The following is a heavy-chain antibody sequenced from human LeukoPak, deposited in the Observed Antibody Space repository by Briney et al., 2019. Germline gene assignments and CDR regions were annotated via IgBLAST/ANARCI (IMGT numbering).Heavy chain of an antibody. J-gene: IGHJ4*02. Sequence: PGGSLRLSCAASGFTFSSYSMNWVRQAPGKGLEWVSSISSSSSYIYYADSVKGRFTISRDNAKNSLYLQMNSLRADDTAVYYCARDGYNSGYLKAHDYWGQGTLLTVSS. D-gene: IGHD5-18*01. CDR2: ISSSSSYI. V-gene: IGHV3-21*01. CDR3: ARDGYNSGYLKAHDY. CDR1: GFTFSSYS.